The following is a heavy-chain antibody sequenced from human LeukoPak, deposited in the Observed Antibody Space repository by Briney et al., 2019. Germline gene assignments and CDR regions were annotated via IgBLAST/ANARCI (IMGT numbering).Heavy chain of an antibody. CDR2: IYSGGST. CDR1: GFTVSSNY. D-gene: IGHD3-9*01. CDR3: ARAGGRNDILTGYLYGYYYYMDV. Sequence: PGGSLRLSCAASGFTVSSNYMSWVRQAPGKGLEWVSVIYSGGSTYYADSVKGRFTISRDNSKNTLYLQMNSLRAEDTAVYYCARAGGRNDILTGYLYGYYYYMDVWGKGTTVTISS. J-gene: IGHJ6*03. V-gene: IGHV3-66*01.